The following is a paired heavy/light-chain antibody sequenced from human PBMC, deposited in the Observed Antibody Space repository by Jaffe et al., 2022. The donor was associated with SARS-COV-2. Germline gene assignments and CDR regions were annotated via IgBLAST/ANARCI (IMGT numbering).Light chain of an antibody. J-gene: IGKJ2*01. Sequence: DIVMTQSPDSLAVSLGERATINCKSSQSVLYSSNNKNYLAWYQQKPGQPPKLLIYWASTRESGVPDRFSGSGSGTDFTLTISSLQAEDVAVYYCQQYYSTHMYTFGQGTKLEIK. CDR2: WAS. CDR1: QSVLYSSNNKNY. CDR3: QQYYSTHMYT. V-gene: IGKV4-1*01.
Heavy chain of an antibody. CDR1: GDSVSSNSAA. CDR3: ARDRWIGYCSSTSCPNYYYGMDV. CDR2: TYYRSKWYN. J-gene: IGHJ6*02. V-gene: IGHV6-1*01. Sequence: QVQLQQSGPGLVKPSQTLSLTCAISGDSVSSNSAAWNWIRQSPSRGLEWLGRTYYRSKWYNDYAVSVKSRITINPDTSKNQFSLQLNSVTPEDTAVYYCARDRWIGYCSSTSCPNYYYGMDVWGQGTTVTVSS. D-gene: IGHD2-2*01.